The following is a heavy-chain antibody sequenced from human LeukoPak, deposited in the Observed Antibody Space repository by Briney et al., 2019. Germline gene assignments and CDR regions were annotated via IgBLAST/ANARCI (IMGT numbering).Heavy chain of an antibody. CDR3: ARDTRQQWAFDY. D-gene: IGHD6-19*01. CDR2: IYHSGST. V-gene: IGHV4-59*12. J-gene: IGHJ4*02. Sequence: SETLSLTCTVSGGSISSYYWSWVRQHPGKGLEWIGYIYHSGSTDYNPSLKSRVTISVDTSKNQFSLKLSSVTAADTAVYYCARDTRQQWAFDYWGQGTLVTVSS. CDR1: GGSISSYY.